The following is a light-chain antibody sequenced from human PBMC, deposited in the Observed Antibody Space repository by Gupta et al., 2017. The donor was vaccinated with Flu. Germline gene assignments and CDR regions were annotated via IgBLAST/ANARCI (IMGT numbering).Light chain of an antibody. CDR1: KLGDKY. CDR2: QDS. CDR3: QAWDSSTWV. V-gene: IGLV3-1*01. Sequence: SYELTQPPSVSVSPGQTASITCSGDKLGDKYACWYQQKPGQSPVLVIYQDSKRPSGIPERFSCSNSGNTATLTISGTQAMDEADDYCQAWDSSTWVFGGGTKLTVL. J-gene: IGLJ3*02.